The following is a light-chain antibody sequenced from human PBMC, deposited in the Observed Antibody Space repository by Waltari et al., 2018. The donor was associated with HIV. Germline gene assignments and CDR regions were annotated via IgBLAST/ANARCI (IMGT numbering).Light chain of an antibody. J-gene: IGLJ2*01. CDR1: TSNIGSTY. Sequence: QSVVTQPPSASGTLGQRVTISCSGGTSNIGSTYVSWYQHLPGTSPKLLIYMNDQRPSGVPDRISGSKSGTSASLAISGLRSEDEADYYCASWDDSLGGYWIFGGGTNLTVL. CDR3: ASWDDSLGGYWI. CDR2: MND. V-gene: IGLV1-47*01.